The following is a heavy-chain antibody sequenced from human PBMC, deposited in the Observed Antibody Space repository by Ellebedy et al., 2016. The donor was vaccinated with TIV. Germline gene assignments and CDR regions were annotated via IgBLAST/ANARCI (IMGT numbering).Heavy chain of an antibody. CDR2: IYQDGGVQ. Sequence: GESLKISCAASGFTFRSYWMGRVRQAPGKGLEWVANIYQDGGVQYYVDSVKGRFTISRDNADNSLFLQMNSLRAEDTAVYYCARRGSYGDYAVQINSWFDSWGRGTLVTVSS. V-gene: IGHV3-7*01. CDR3: ARRGSYGDYAVQINSWFDS. CDR1: GFTFRSYW. J-gene: IGHJ5*01. D-gene: IGHD4-17*01.